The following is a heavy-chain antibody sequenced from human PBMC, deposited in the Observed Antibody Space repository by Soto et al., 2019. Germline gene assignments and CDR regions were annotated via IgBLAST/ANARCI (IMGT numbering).Heavy chain of an antibody. CDR3: ARVSRGGITFGGVIVY. CDR1: GVSISSSSYC. Sequence: SETLSLTCTFSGVSISSSSYCWGWIRQPPGKGLEWIGSIYYSGSTYYNPSLKSRATISVDTSKNQFSLKLSSVTAADTAVYYCARVSRGGITFGGVIVYWGQGTLVTVSS. V-gene: IGHV4-39*01. J-gene: IGHJ4*02. D-gene: IGHD3-16*02. CDR2: IYYSGST.